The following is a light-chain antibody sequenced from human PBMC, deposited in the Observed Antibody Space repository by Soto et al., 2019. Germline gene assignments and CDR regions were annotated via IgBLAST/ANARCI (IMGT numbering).Light chain of an antibody. J-gene: IGKJ2*01. CDR2: WAS. CDR1: QSVLYSSNNKNY. CDR3: QQYESTPPT. V-gene: IGKV4-1*01. Sequence: DIVMTQYPDSLAVSLGERATINCKSSQSVLYSSNNKNYLAWYQQRPGQPPKLLIYWASTRESGVPDRFSGSGSGTDFTITINSLQAEDVAVYYCQQYESTPPTFGQGTKLEIK.